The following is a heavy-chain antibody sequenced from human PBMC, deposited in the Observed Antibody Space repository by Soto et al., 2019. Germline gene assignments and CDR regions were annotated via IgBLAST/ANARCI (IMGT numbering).Heavy chain of an antibody. CDR1: GFTFSTYA. V-gene: IGHV3-23*01. J-gene: IGHJ6*02. Sequence: PGGSRRLAWVAAGFTFSTYAMNWVRPAPGKGLDWVSFIHDIGTDTYYAGSVKGRSTISRDNSKNTLSLEMNILRAEDTAVYYCARDRDIAYDLGGGLYYSGMDVWGQGTTVTVSS. CDR3: ARDRDIAYDLGGGLYYSGMDV. D-gene: IGHD2-15*01. CDR2: IHDIGTDT.